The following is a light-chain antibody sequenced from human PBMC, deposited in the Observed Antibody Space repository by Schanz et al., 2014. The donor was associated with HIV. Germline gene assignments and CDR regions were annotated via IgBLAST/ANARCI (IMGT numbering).Light chain of an antibody. Sequence: EIVLTQSPGTLSLSPGERATLSCRASQTFRSSYLAWYQQKPGQAPSLLLYGASYRATGVPDRFSGSESGTDFNLTITRLEPEDFAVYFCQYFGNSGGTFGGGTKVEIK. CDR3: QYFGNSGGT. J-gene: IGKJ4*01. V-gene: IGKV3-20*01. CDR2: GAS. CDR1: QTFRSSY.